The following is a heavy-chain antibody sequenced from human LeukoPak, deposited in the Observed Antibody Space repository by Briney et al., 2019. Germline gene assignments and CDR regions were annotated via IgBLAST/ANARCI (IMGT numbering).Heavy chain of an antibody. Sequence: PSETLSLTCTVSGYSISSGYYWGWIRQPPGKGLEWIGSIYHSGSTYYNPSLKSRVTISVDTSKNQFSLKLSSVTAADTAVYYCAKDRWRCSGGSCYSGVFRDAFDIWGQGTMVTVSS. CDR3: AKDRWRCSGGSCYSGVFRDAFDI. J-gene: IGHJ3*02. D-gene: IGHD2-15*01. CDR1: GYSISSGYY. CDR2: IYHSGST. V-gene: IGHV4-38-2*02.